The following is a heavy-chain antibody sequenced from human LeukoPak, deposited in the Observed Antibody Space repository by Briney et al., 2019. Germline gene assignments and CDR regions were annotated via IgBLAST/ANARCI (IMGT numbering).Heavy chain of an antibody. Sequence: GGSLRLSCAASGFTFSSYSMNWVRQAPGKGLEWVSYISSSSSTIYYADSVKGRFTISRDNAKNSLYLQMNSLRAEDTAVYYCARAGYCSSTSCYYGAYYYYYGMDVWGQGTTVTVSS. J-gene: IGHJ6*02. D-gene: IGHD2-2*01. CDR3: ARAGYCSSTSCYYGAYYYYYGMDV. CDR2: ISSSSSTI. CDR1: GFTFSSYS. V-gene: IGHV3-48*04.